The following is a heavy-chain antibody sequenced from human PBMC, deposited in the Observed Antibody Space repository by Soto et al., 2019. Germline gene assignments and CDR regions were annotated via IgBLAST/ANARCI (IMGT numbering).Heavy chain of an antibody. V-gene: IGHV4-30-2*01. J-gene: IGHJ4*02. CDR2: IYHSGST. CDR1: GGSISSGGYS. CDR3: ARGLDSSDFHFDY. D-gene: IGHD3-22*01. Sequence: QLQLQESGSGLVKPSQTLSLTCAVSGGSISSGGYSWSWIRQPPGKGLEWIGYIYHSGSTYYNPSLKRRATISVDRSKNQFSLKLSSVTAADTAVYYCARGLDSSDFHFDYWGQGTLVTVSS.